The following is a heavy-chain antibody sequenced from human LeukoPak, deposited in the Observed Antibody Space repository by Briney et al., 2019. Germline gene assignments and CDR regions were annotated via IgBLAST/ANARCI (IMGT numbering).Heavy chain of an antibody. CDR3: ARGRPAIVVVPAATLEIDY. V-gene: IGHV1-46*03. CDR2: INPSGGST. J-gene: IGHJ4*02. D-gene: IGHD2-2*01. CDR1: GYTFTSYY. Sequence: AASVKVSCKASGYTFTSYYMHWVRQAPGQGLEWMGIINPSGGSTSYAQKFQGRVTMTRDTSTSTVYMELGSLRSEDTAVYYCARGRPAIVVVPAATLEIDYWGQGTLVTVSS.